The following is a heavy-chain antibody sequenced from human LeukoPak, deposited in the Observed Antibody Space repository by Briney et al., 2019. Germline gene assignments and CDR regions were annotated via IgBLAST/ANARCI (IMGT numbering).Heavy chain of an antibody. CDR2: FSGTSSNT. Sequence: GGSLRLSCTASGFTFSSSVMSWVRQAPGKGLEWVSTFSGTSSNTYYADSVKSRFTISRDSSKNTLFLQMNSLRVEDTAVYYCAKEKFSGYAYFDYWGRGTLVSVSS. V-gene: IGHV3-23*01. CDR1: GFTFSSSV. J-gene: IGHJ4*02. CDR3: AKEKFSGYAYFDY. D-gene: IGHD5-12*01.